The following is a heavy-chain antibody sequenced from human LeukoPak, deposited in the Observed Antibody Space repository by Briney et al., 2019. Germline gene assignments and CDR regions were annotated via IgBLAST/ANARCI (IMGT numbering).Heavy chain of an antibody. CDR3: ARVTTVTRSPWSWGPKKIGQEVNWFDP. V-gene: IGHV1-18*01. Sequence: GASVKVSCKASGYTFSDYSITWVRQAPGQGLEWMGWISPYNADTNYVQNFQGRVTMTTDRSTRTAYMELRNLRSDDTAVYYCARVTTVTRSPWSWGPKKIGQEVNWFDPRGQGTLITVS. J-gene: IGHJ5*02. CDR1: GYTFSDYS. D-gene: IGHD4-17*01. CDR2: ISPYNADT.